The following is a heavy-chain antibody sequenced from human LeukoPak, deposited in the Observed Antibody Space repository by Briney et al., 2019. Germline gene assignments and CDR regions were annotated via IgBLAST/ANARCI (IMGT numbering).Heavy chain of an antibody. V-gene: IGHV4-31*03. CDR3: ARYHCGSTYCPGVDF. D-gene: IGHD2-2*01. CDR1: AGSINSGGYF. CDR2: IWNSGNS. J-gene: IGHJ4*02. Sequence: SENLSLNGTVSAGSINSGGYFWTWVRQHPGEGLEWIGYIWNSGNSYYNPSLSSRVIISADSSKSTFSLKLSSVTAADTAVYYCARYHCGSTYCPGVDFYGQGTLVTVSS.